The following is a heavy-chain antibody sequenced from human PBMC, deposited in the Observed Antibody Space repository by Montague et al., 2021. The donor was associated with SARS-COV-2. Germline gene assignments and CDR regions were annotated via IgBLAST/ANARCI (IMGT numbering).Heavy chain of an antibody. V-gene: IGHV4-4*07. CDR2: IYTSGST. CDR3: AGSVVIVALYYFDY. CDR1: GGSISSYY. D-gene: IGHD2-21*01. Sequence: SETLSLTCTVSGGSISSYYWNWIRQSAGKGLEWIGRIYTSGSTNYDPSLTSRVTMSVDTSKNQFSLKLSSVTAADTAVYYCAGSVVIVALYYFDYWGQGTLVTVSS. J-gene: IGHJ4*02.